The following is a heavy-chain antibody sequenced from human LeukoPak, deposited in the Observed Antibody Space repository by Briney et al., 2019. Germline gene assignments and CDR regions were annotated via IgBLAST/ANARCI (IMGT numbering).Heavy chain of an antibody. D-gene: IGHD3-22*01. V-gene: IGHV3-23*01. CDR1: GFTFNSYA. CDR2: ISGSGGST. CDR3: AKDGPRGYYDSSGYYTYFDY. J-gene: IGHJ4*02. Sequence: GSLRLSCAASGFTFNSYAMSWVRQAPGKGLEWVSAISGSGGSTYYADSVKGRFTISRDNSKNTLYLQMNSLRAEDTAVYYCAKDGPRGYYDSSGYYTYFDYWGQGTLVTVSS.